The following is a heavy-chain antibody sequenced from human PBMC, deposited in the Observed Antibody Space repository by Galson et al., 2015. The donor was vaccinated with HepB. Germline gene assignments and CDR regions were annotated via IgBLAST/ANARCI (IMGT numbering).Heavy chain of an antibody. CDR3: TRESGGRSVY. J-gene: IGHJ4*02. D-gene: IGHD1-26*01. CDR2: IRQKAYGGTT. CDR1: GFTFGDCA. Sequence: SLRLSCAASGFTFGDCAMSWIRQAPGKGLEWVGFIRQKAYGGTTEYAASVKGRFTISRDDSKSIAYLQMNSLKTEDTAVYYCTRESGGRSVYWGQGILVTVSS. V-gene: IGHV3-49*03.